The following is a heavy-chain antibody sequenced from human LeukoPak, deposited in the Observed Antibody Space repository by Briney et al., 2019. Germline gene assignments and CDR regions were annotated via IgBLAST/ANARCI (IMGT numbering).Heavy chain of an antibody. J-gene: IGHJ4*02. CDR1: GFTVSSNY. D-gene: IGHD2/OR15-2a*01. V-gene: IGHV3-21*01. CDR3: ARPLDIVIVPSAIDY. Sequence: GGSLRLSCAASGFTVSSNYMSWVRQAPGKGLEWVSSISDSGTYIYYADSVKGRFTISRDNAKNSLYLQMNSLRAEDTAVYYCARPLDIVIVPSAIDYWGQGTLVTVSS. CDR2: ISDSGTYI.